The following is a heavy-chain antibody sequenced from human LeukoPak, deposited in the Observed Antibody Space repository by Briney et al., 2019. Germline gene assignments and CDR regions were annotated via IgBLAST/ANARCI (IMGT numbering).Heavy chain of an antibody. CDR3: ARRAGAYSHPYDY. D-gene: IGHD4/OR15-4a*01. Sequence: GGSLRLSCAASGFTFSIYGMHWVRQAPGKGLEWVAVIGNDAKTTYYADSVKGRFTISRDNSKNTLYLQMSSLRAEDTAVYYCARRAGAYSHPYDYWGQGTLVTVSS. CDR2: IGNDAKTT. V-gene: IGHV3-33*08. J-gene: IGHJ4*02. CDR1: GFTFSIYG.